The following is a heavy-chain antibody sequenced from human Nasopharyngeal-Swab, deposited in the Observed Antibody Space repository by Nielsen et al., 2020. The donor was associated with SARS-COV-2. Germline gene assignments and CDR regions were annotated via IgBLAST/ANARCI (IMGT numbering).Heavy chain of an antibody. D-gene: IGHD1-26*01. CDR2: ISYDGSNK. V-gene: IGHV3-30*19. CDR3: ARDLGGPFDP. J-gene: IGHJ5*02. CDR1: GFTFSSYG. Sequence: GESLKISCAASGFTFSSYGMHWVRQAPGKGLEWVSVISYDGSNKYYADSVKGRFTISRDNSKNTLYLQMNSLRAEDTAVYYCARDLGGPFDPWGQGTLVTVSS.